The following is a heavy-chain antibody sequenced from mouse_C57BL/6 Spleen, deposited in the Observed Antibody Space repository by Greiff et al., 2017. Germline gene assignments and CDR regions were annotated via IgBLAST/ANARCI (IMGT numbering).Heavy chain of an antibody. Sequence: QVQLQQSGPELVKPGASVKISCKASGYAFSSSWMNWVKQRPGKGLEWIGRIDPGDGDTNYNGKFKGKATLTADKSSSTAYMQLSSLTSEDSAVYFCARELGNSLDYRGQGTSVTVYS. D-gene: IGHD2-1*01. CDR1: GYAFSSSW. V-gene: IGHV1-82*01. CDR2: IDPGDGDT. J-gene: IGHJ4*01. CDR3: ARELGNSLDY.